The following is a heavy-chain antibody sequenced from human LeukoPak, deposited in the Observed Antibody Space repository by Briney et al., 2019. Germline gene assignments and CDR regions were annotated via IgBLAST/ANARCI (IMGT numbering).Heavy chain of an antibody. CDR3: ARVYYSSSYDYWYFDL. CDR2: INHSGST. CDR1: GGSFSGYY. D-gene: IGHD6-13*01. Sequence: PSETLSLTCAVYGGSFSGYYWSWIRQPPGKGLEWIGEINHSGSTNYSPSPKSRVTISVDTSKNQFSLKLSSVTAADTAVYYCARVYYSSSYDYWYFDLWGRGTLVTVSS. J-gene: IGHJ2*01. V-gene: IGHV4-34*01.